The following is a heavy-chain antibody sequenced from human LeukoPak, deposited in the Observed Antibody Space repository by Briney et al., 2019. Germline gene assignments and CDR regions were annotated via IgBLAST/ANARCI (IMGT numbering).Heavy chain of an antibody. CDR1: GYTFTGYY. J-gene: IGHJ4*02. CDR2: INPNSGGT. D-gene: IGHD6-13*01. Sequence: ASVKVSCKASGYTFTGYYMHWVRQAPGQGLEWMGWINPNSGGTNYAQKFQGRVTMTRDTSISTAYTELSRLRSDDTAVYYCARRPRIAAAGTPPFDYWGQGTLVTVSS. CDR3: ARRPRIAAAGTPPFDY. V-gene: IGHV1-2*02.